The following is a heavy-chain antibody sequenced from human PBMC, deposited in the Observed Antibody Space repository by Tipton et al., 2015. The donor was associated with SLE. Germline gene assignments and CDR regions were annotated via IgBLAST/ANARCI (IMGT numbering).Heavy chain of an antibody. CDR3: AREGSDYGYSGDGFDI. CDR2: ISSSDTT. Sequence: SLRLSCIASGFIVSTNHMSWVRQAPGKGLEWVSGISSSDTTYFADSVKGRFTISRDSSKDTLYLQLNTLRNDDTAVYYCAREGSDYGYSGDGFDIWGRGTTVTVSS. J-gene: IGHJ3*02. D-gene: IGHD4-17*01. V-gene: IGHV3-66*03. CDR1: GFIVSTNH.